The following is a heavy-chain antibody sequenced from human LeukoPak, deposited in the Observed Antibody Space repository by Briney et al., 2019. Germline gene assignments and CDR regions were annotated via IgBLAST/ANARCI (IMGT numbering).Heavy chain of an antibody. CDR1: GFTFSSYA. V-gene: IGHV3-23*01. CDR2: ISGSGGST. J-gene: IGHJ6*03. D-gene: IGHD6-13*01. Sequence: GGSLRLSCAASGFTFSSYAMSWVRQAPGKGLEWVSAISGSGGSTYYADSVKGRFTISRDNSKNTLYLQMNSLRAEVTAVYYCAKSRAAAGTWYYYYMDVWGKGTTVTVSS. CDR3: AKSRAAAGTWYYYYMDV.